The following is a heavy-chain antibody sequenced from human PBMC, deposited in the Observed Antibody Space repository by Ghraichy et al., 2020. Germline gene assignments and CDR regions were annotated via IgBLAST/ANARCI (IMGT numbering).Heavy chain of an antibody. J-gene: IGHJ4*02. Sequence: SETLYLTCTVSGASLRSFYWSWIRQPPGKPLEWIGYIYHSGTTNISPSLKNRVTMSVDTSNNQFSLQVNSITTADTAVYFCAMSFGAKNDHWGQGILVTVSS. CDR1: GASLRSFY. CDR2: IYHSGTT. CDR3: AMSFGAKNDH. V-gene: IGHV4-59*03. D-gene: IGHD4/OR15-4a*01.